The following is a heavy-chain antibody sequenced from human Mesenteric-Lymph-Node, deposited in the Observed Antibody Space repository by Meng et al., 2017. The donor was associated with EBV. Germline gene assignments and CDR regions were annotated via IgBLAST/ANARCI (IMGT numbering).Heavy chain of an antibody. D-gene: IGHD5/OR15-5a*01. CDR2: IYYSGNT. CDR3: ARDVWYFDS. J-gene: IGHJ4*02. CDR1: GGSFNDYY. Sequence: QVQLQQWGAGLLKPAETLSLSCAVYGGSFNDYYWIWIRQPPGKGLEWIGYIYYSGNTYYNPSLRSRVTISIDTSRNQFFLNLSSVTAADTAVYYCARDVWYFDSWGQGTLVTVSS. V-gene: IGHV4-34*02.